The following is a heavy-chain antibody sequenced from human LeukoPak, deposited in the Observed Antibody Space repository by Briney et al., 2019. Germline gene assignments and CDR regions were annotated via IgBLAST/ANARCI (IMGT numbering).Heavy chain of an antibody. Sequence: GASVKVSCKASGGTFSSYAISWVRQAPGQGLEWMGGIIPIFGTANYAQKFQGRVTITADESTSTAYMELSSLRSEDTAVYYCARPHDFWSGYLDYWGQGTLVTVSS. CDR3: ARPHDFWSGYLDY. D-gene: IGHD3-3*01. V-gene: IGHV1-69*13. CDR2: IIPIFGTA. J-gene: IGHJ4*02. CDR1: GGTFSSYA.